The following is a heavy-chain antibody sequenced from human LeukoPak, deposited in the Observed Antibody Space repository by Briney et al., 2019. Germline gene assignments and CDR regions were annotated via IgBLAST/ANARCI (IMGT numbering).Heavy chain of an antibody. Sequence: GGSLRLSCAASGFSFSSYDMSWVRRAPGKGLEWVSAIRESGESTYYADSVKGRFTISRDNSRNMLYLQMSSLRAEDTAVYYCALTDGSGSYWLYWGQGTLVTVSA. CDR2: IRESGEST. CDR3: ALTDGSGSYWLY. CDR1: GFSFSSYD. D-gene: IGHD3-10*01. J-gene: IGHJ4*02. V-gene: IGHV3-23*01.